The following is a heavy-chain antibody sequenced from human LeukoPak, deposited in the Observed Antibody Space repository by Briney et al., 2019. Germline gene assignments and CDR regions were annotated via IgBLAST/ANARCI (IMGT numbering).Heavy chain of an antibody. CDR1: GFTFSTYS. CDR3: ARAPRYCSGSNCYSYLDY. J-gene: IGHJ4*02. V-gene: IGHV3-48*04. D-gene: IGHD2-15*01. Sequence: GGSLRLSCAASGFTFSTYSMNWVRQAPGKGLEWVSSISTSGNTIYYADSVKGRFTISRDDAKNSLYLHMNSLRAEDTAVYYCARAPRYCSGSNCYSYLDYWGQGTLVTVSS. CDR2: ISTSGNTI.